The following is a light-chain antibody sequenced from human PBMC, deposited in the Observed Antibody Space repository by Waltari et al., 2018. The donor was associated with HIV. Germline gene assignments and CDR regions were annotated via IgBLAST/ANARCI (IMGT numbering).Light chain of an antibody. V-gene: IGLV3-1*01. CDR2: QDN. CDR1: KLGTKY. Sequence: SFELTQPPSVSVSPGQTASITCSGDKLGTKYACWYQQKPGPSPVLFIYQDNKRPSGIPQLFSGSNSGNPATLTISGTQAMDEADYYCQAWDSSNVVFGGGTKLTVL. CDR3: QAWDSSNVV. J-gene: IGLJ3*02.